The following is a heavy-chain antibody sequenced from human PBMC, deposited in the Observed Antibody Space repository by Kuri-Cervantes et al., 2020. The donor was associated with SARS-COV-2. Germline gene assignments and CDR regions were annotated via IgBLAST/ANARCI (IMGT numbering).Heavy chain of an antibody. J-gene: IGHJ6*03. Sequence: GESLKISCAASGYTFDDYAMHWVRQAPGKGLEWVSLISWDGGSTYYADSVKGRFTISRDNAKNTLYLQMNSLRAEDTAVYYCAREEVWGSYRYYMDVWSKGTTVTVSS. V-gene: IGHV3-43D*03. CDR1: GYTFDDYA. D-gene: IGHD7-27*01. CDR2: ISWDGGST. CDR3: AREEVWGSYRYYMDV.